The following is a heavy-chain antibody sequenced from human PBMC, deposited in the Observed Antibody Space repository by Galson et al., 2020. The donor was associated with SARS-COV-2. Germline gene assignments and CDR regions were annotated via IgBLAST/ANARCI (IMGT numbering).Heavy chain of an antibody. CDR2: ISTSGSTI. D-gene: IGHD6-19*01. Sequence: PGGSLRLSCAASGFTFSDYFMSWIRQAPEKGLEWVSYISTSGSTIYYADSVKGRFSISRYNAGNSLYLQMNSLRVEDTAIYYCVRVGGGSSGWLDYWGQGILVTVSS. V-gene: IGHV3-11*01. CDR1: GFTFSDYF. J-gene: IGHJ4*02. CDR3: VRVGGGSSGWLDY.